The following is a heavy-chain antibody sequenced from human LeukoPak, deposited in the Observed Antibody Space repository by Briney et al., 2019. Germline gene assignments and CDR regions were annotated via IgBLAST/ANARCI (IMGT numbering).Heavy chain of an antibody. D-gene: IGHD2-2*01. CDR3: ASHPVPARYYYYYMDV. Sequence: SVKVSCKASGGTFSSYAISWVRQAPGQGLEWMGRIIPIFGTANYAQKFQGRVTITTDESTSTAYMELSSLRSEDTAVYYCASHPVPARYYYYYMDVWGQRDHGHRLL. CDR2: IIPIFGTA. CDR1: GGTFSSYA. J-gene: IGHJ6*03. V-gene: IGHV1-69*05.